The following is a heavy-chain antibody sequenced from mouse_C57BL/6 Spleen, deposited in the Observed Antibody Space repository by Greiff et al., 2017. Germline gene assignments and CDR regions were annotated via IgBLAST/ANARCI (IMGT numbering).Heavy chain of an antibody. CDR3: ARVYGSYWYFDV. Sequence: EVQRVESEGGLVQPGSSMKLSCTASGFTFSDYYMAWVRQVPEKGLEWVANINYDGSSTYYLDSLKSRFIISRDNAKNILYLQMSSLKSEDTATYYCARVYGSYWYFDVWGTGTTVTVSS. CDR1: GFTFSDYY. CDR2: INYDGSST. J-gene: IGHJ1*03. D-gene: IGHD1-1*01. V-gene: IGHV5-16*01.